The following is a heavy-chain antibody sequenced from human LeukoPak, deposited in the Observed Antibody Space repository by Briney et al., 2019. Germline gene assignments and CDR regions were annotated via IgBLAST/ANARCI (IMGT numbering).Heavy chain of an antibody. D-gene: IGHD6-13*01. Sequence: GGSLRLSCAASGFTFSSYAMSWVRQAPGKGLEWVSAISGSGGSTYYADSVKGRFTISRDNSKNTLYLQMNSLRAEDTAVYYCARAISSSEGGYWGQGTLVTVSS. CDR2: ISGSGGST. CDR3: ARAISSSEGGY. J-gene: IGHJ4*02. CDR1: GFTFSSYA. V-gene: IGHV3-23*01.